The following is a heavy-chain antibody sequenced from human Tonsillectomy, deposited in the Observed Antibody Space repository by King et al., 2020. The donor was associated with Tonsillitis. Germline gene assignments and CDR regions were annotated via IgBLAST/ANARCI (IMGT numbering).Heavy chain of an antibody. CDR1: GFTFSNSW. D-gene: IGHD2-21*01. J-gene: IGHJ4*02. CDR2: IRQDGGDK. Sequence: VQLVESGGGLVQPGGSLRLSCAGSGFTFSNSWMSWVRQAPGKGLEWVSNIRQDGGDKYYLDSVKGRFTISRDNAKNSLYLQMNSLGAEETAVYYCSKNCAFVFWGRGTLVTVSS. V-gene: IGHV3-7*01. CDR3: SKNCAFVF.